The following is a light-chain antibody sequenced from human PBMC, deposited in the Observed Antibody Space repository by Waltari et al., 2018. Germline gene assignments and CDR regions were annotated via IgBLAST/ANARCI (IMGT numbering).Light chain of an antibody. CDR3: QHYDNWPPYT. Sequence: EIVMTXSPETLSVSPGETATLSCRASQSISSNLAWYQQKPGQAPRLLMYGASTRATGIPARFSGSGSGTEFTLTISSLQSEDFAVYFCQHYDNWPPYTFGQGTKLQSK. CDR2: GAS. J-gene: IGKJ2*01. V-gene: IGKV3-15*01. CDR1: QSISSN.